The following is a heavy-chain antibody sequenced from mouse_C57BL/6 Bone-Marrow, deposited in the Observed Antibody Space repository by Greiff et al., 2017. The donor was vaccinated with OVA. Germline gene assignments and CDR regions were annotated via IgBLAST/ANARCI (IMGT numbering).Heavy chain of an antibody. Sequence: QVQLKQSGAELARPGASVKLSCKASGYTFTSYGISWVKQRTGQGLEWIGEIYPRSGNTYYNEKFKGKATLTADKSSSTAYMELRSLTSEDSAVYFCARNGVYYDYDGVAYWGQGTLVTVSA. D-gene: IGHD2-4*01. J-gene: IGHJ3*01. CDR2: IYPRSGNT. V-gene: IGHV1-81*01. CDR1: GYTFTSYG. CDR3: ARNGVYYDYDGVAY.